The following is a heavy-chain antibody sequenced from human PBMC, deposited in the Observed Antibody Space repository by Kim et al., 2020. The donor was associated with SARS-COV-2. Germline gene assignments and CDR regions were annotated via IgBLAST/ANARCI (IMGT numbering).Heavy chain of an antibody. CDR3: AKESGTGHRDFDY. D-gene: IGHD1-26*01. J-gene: IGHJ4*02. V-gene: IGHV3-23*01. CDR1: GFTFRSYA. CDR2: ISGGGGTT. Sequence: GGSLRLSCTASGFTFRSYAMNWIRQAPGKGLEWLSVISGGGGTTYYADSVKGRFTISRDNSKNTLYLQMISLRAEDTAVYYCAKESGTGHRDFDYWGQGTLVTVSP.